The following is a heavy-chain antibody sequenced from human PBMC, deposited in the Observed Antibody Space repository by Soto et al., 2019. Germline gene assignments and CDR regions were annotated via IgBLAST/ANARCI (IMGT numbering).Heavy chain of an antibody. CDR2: IKSKNNDGTS. J-gene: IGHJ5*02. Sequence: EVHLVESGGGLVQPGGSLRLSCAASGLNFNTAWMSWVRQSPGKGPEWVGRIKSKNNDGTSEYAAPVKGRFTISRDDSKNTLYLQMNSLKIEDTAVYYCATDRNWYDPWGPGTLVTVSS. CDR3: ATDRNWYDP. V-gene: IGHV3-15*01. CDR1: GLNFNTAW.